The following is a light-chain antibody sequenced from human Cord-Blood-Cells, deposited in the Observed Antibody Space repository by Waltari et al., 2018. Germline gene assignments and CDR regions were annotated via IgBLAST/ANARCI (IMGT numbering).Light chain of an antibody. CDR3: QQRSNWLT. J-gene: IGKJ4*01. CDR2: DAS. V-gene: IGKV3-11*01. CDR1: QSVSSY. Sequence: EIVLTQSPATLSLSPGERATLSCRASQSVSSYLAWYRQKPGQAPRLHIYDASNRATGIPAGFSGSGSGTDFTLTIRSLEPEDFAVYCCQQRSNWLTFGGGTKVEIK.